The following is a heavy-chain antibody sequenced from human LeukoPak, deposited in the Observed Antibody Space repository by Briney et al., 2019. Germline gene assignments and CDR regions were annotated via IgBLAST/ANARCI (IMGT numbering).Heavy chain of an antibody. J-gene: IGHJ4*02. D-gene: IGHD3-10*01. CDR2: TSFHGSDK. CDR3: ARDPLSVRGVIITSHGFDY. V-gene: IGHV3-30*03. CDR1: GFTFSSYG. Sequence: GGSLRLSCVGSGFTFSSYGMHWVRQAPGKGLEWVAVTSFHGSDKKYVGSVKGRFTISRDNSKNTLYLQMNSLRAEDTAVYYCARDPLSVRGVIITSHGFDYWGQGTLVTVSS.